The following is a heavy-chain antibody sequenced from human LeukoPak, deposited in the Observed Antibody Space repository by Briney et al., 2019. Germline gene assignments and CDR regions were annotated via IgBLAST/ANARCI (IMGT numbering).Heavy chain of an antibody. CDR3: ARVYCTNGVCYLDY. Sequence: SETLSLTCTVSGGSISSYYWSWIRQPPGKGLEWIGYIYYSGSTNYNPSLKSRVTISVDTSKNQFSLKLSSVTAADTAVYYCARVYCTNGVCYLDYWGQGTLVTVSS. J-gene: IGHJ4*02. CDR2: IYYSGST. V-gene: IGHV4-59*01. D-gene: IGHD2-8*01. CDR1: GGSISSYY.